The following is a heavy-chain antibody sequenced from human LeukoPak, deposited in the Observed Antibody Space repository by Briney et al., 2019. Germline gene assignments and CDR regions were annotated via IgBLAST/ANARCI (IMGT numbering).Heavy chain of an antibody. Sequence: GGSLPLTCAASGFTFDDYGLSWVRQAPGRGLEWVSGINWSGGSTGYADSVKGRFTISRDNAKNSLYLQMNSLRAEDTALYYCASYYDSSGYGAFDIWGQGTMVTVSS. D-gene: IGHD3-22*01. CDR3: ASYYDSSGYGAFDI. J-gene: IGHJ3*02. V-gene: IGHV3-20*04. CDR1: GFTFDDYG. CDR2: INWSGGST.